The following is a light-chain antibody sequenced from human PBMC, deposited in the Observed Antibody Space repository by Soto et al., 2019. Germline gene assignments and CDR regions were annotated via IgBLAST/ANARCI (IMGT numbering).Light chain of an antibody. J-gene: IGKJ1*01. Sequence: AIKMTQSPSSLSASVGDRVTITCRASQGIRNDLGWYQQKPGKAPNLLIYPASNLQSGVPSRFSGSGSGTDFTLTISSLQPQDFATYYCLQDYNYPRTFGQGTKVEI. CDR2: PAS. V-gene: IGKV1-6*01. CDR1: QGIRND. CDR3: LQDYNYPRT.